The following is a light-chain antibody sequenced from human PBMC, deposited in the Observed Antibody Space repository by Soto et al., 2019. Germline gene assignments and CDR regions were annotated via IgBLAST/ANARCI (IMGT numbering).Light chain of an antibody. J-gene: IGKJ1*01. V-gene: IGKV1-5*03. Sequence: DIQLTQSPSTLSASVGDRVTITCRASQSIGVWLTWYQQKPGKAPKCLIYKTSTLESGVPSRFSGSGSGTEFTLTISSLQTDDFATYHCQYYDNYSWTFGQGTKVEIK. CDR1: QSIGVW. CDR3: QYYDNYSWT. CDR2: KTS.